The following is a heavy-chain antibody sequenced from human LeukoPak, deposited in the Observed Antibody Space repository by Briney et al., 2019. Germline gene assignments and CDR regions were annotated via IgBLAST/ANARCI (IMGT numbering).Heavy chain of an antibody. CDR1: GCSISSSSFY. Sequence: SETLSLTCTVSGCSISSSSFYWVWIPQPPGKGRVGIGSIYCSGSTYFDPSIERRVTISVDTSKNQFSLKLRSVTAADAAVYYCAREGSGSYYTTDDWGQGTLVTVSS. CDR2: IYCSGST. CDR3: AREGSGSYYTTDD. J-gene: IGHJ4*02. D-gene: IGHD1-26*01. V-gene: IGHV4-39*02.